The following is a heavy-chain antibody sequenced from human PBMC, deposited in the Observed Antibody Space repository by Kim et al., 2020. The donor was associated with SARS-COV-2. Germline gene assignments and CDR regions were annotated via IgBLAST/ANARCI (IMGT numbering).Heavy chain of an antibody. Sequence: YKPALKRRLTISGDTSKSQFSLKLNSVTAADTAVYFCAGNPYSGHDGLDYWGQGALVTVSS. CDR3: AGNPYSGHDGLDY. D-gene: IGHD5-12*01. V-gene: IGHV4-59*01. J-gene: IGHJ4*02.